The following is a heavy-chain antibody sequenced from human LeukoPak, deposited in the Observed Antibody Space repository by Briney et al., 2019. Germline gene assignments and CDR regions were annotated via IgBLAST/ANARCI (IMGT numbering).Heavy chain of an antibody. V-gene: IGHV3-30-3*01. CDR1: GFTFSSYA. D-gene: IGHD3-22*01. CDR3: ARRGLSSGYYPNDY. J-gene: IGHJ4*02. Sequence: GRSLRLSCSASGFTFSSYAMHWVRQAPGKGLEWVAVISYDGSNKYYADSVKGRFTISRDNSKNTLYLQMNSLRAEDTAVYYCARRGLSSGYYPNDYWGQGTLVTVSS. CDR2: ISYDGSNK.